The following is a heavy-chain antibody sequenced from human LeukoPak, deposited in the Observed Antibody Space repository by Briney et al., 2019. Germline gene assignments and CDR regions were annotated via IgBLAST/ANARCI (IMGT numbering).Heavy chain of an antibody. CDR2: MNPNSGNT. CDR1: GYTFTTYD. D-gene: IGHD2-21*02. CDR3: ARDLRGDPPPPFDS. V-gene: IGHV1-8*01. J-gene: IGHJ4*02. Sequence: ASVKVSCKASGYTFTTYDINWVRQATGQGLEWMGWMNPNSGNTGYAQKFQGRVTMTRNTSISTAYMELSSLRSEDTAVYYCARDLRGDPPPPFDSWGQGTLVTVSS.